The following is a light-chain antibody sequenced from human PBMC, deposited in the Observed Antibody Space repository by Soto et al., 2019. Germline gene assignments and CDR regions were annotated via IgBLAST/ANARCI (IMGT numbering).Light chain of an antibody. V-gene: IGLV2-14*01. J-gene: IGLJ1*01. Sequence: ALTQPASVSGSPGQSITISCTGTSSDIGAYDYVSWYQQYPGRVPKLIIHEVTNRPSGVSDRFSGSKSGNTASLTISGLQTEDEADYYCSSHAGSNAFYVFGTGTKVTVL. CDR2: EVT. CDR3: SSHAGSNAFYV. CDR1: SSDIGAYDY.